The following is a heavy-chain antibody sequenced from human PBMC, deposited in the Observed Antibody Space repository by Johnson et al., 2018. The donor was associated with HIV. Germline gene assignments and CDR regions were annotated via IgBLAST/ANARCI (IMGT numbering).Heavy chain of an antibody. Sequence: VQLVESGGGVVQPGRSLRITCAASGFTVSSNYMSWVRQAPGKGLEWVSVIYSGGSTYYADSVKGRFTISRDNSRNTLYLQMNSLRAEDTAGYYGARATYGGAFDVWGQGTMVSVSS. CDR1: GFTVSSNY. D-gene: IGHD3-16*01. CDR2: IYSGGST. J-gene: IGHJ3*01. CDR3: ARATYGGAFDV. V-gene: IGHV3-66*01.